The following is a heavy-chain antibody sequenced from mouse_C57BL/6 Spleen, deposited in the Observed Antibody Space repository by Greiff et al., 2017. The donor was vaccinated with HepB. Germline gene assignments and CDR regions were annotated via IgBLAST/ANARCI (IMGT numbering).Heavy chain of an antibody. CDR2: IYPGDGDT. V-gene: IGHV1-80*01. D-gene: IGHD3-2*02. Sequence: VQLQQSGAELVKPGASVKISCKASGYAFSSYWMNWVKQRPGKGLEWIGQIYPGDGDTNYNGKFKGKATLTADKSSSTAYMQLSSLTSEDSAVYFCAREETAQATAMDYWGQGTSVTVSS. CDR3: AREETAQATAMDY. CDR1: GYAFSSYW. J-gene: IGHJ4*01.